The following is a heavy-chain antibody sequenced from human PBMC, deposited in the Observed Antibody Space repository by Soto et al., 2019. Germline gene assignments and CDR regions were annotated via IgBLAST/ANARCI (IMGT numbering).Heavy chain of an antibody. J-gene: IGHJ5*02. CDR1: GFTFSSYA. V-gene: IGHV3-23*01. D-gene: IGHD5-18*01. Sequence: PGWSLRLSCAASGFTFSSYAMSWVRQAPGKGLEWVSAISGSGGSTYYADSVKGRFTISRDNSKNTLYLQMNSLRAEDTAVYYCAKPKGDTAMVTLPWFDPWGQGTLVTVSS. CDR3: AKPKGDTAMVTLPWFDP. CDR2: ISGSGGST.